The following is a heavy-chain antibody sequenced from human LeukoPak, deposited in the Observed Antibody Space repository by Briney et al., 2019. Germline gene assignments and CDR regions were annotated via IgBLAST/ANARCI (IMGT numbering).Heavy chain of an antibody. D-gene: IGHD3-16*01. J-gene: IGHJ6*03. Sequence: PSQTLSLTCGISGDSVSSSTAAWNWIRQSPSRGLEWLGRTYYRSKWYNDYAESVKSRISINPDTAKNQFSLQLNSVTPEDTAVYFCARDRGSYPYYYYMDVWGKGTTVTVSS. CDR1: GDSVSSSTAA. CDR3: ARDRGSYPYYYYMDV. CDR2: TYYRSKWYN. V-gene: IGHV6-1*01.